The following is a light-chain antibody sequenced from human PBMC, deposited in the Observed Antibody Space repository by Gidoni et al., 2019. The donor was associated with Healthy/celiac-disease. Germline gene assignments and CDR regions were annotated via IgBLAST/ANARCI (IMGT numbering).Light chain of an antibody. Sequence: QSVLTQPPSVSGAPGQRVTISRTGSSSNIGAGYDVHWSQQLPGTAPKLLIYGNSNRPSGVPERFSGSKSGTSASLAITGLQAEDEADYYCQSYDSSLSGVVFGGGTKLTVL. J-gene: IGLJ2*01. CDR2: GNS. CDR3: QSYDSSLSGVV. CDR1: SSNIGAGYD. V-gene: IGLV1-40*01.